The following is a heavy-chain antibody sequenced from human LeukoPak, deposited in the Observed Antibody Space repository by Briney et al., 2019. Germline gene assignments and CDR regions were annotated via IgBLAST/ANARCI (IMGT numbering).Heavy chain of an antibody. CDR1: GGSISSYY. V-gene: IGHV4-59*01. CDR3: ARYGSSGYYYGRFDY. J-gene: IGHJ4*02. D-gene: IGHD3-22*01. CDR2: IYYSGSI. Sequence: PSETLSLTCTVSGGSISSYYWSWIRQPPGKGLEWIGYIYYSGSINYNPSLKSRVTISVDTSKNQFSLKLSSVTAADTAVYYCARYGSSGYYYGRFDYWGQGTLVTVSS.